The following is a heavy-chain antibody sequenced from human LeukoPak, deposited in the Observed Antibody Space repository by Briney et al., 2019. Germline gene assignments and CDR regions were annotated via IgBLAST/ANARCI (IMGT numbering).Heavy chain of an antibody. CDR3: ARDILGAYAFDI. CDR2: IKQDGSEK. CDR1: GFTFSSYW. Sequence: GGSLRLSCADPGFTFSSYWMSWVRQAPGKGLEWVANIKQDGSEKYYVDSVKGRFTISRDNAKNSLYLQMNSLRAEDTAVYYCARDILGAYAFDIWGQGTTVTVSS. V-gene: IGHV3-7*01. J-gene: IGHJ3*02. D-gene: IGHD1-26*01.